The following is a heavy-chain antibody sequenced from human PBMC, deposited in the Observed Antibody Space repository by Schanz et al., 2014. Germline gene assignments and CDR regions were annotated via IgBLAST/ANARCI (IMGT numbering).Heavy chain of an antibody. Sequence: MQLVESGGGLIQPGGSLRLSCAASGFTVTSYYMSWVRQAPGKGLEWIGTSVSSGNTHSNPSLDSRVTISVDTSKNHSPRSLTSVTAADTSVYFCARWKKDHYAFGTYRGNYYAVDVWGQGTTVTVSS. CDR2: SVSSGNT. J-gene: IGHJ6*02. D-gene: IGHD3-10*01. V-gene: IGHV4-39*02. CDR3: ARWKKDHYAFGTYRGNYYAVDV. CDR1: GFTVTSYY.